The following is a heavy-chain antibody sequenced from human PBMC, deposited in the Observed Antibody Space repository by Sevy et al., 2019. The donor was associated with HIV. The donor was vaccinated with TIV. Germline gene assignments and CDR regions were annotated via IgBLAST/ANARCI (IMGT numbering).Heavy chain of an antibody. J-gene: IGHJ6*02. Sequence: HGGSLRLSCAASGFTFSHNWMSWVRQAPGKGLEWVGRIRSETEGGTTDYAAPVKGRFTISRDDSKNTLYLQMNSLKTEDTAVYYCATEALDGEGGDYYYGFDVWGQGTTVTVSS. CDR1: GFTFSHNW. CDR2: IRSETEGGTT. CDR3: ATEALDGEGGDYYYGFDV. V-gene: IGHV3-15*01. D-gene: IGHD4-17*01.